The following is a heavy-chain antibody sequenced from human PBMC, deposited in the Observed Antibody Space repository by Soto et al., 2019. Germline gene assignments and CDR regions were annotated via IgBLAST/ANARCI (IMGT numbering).Heavy chain of an antibody. J-gene: IGHJ5*02. CDR3: ARDPRTTVTTSWFDP. Sequence: EVQLVESGGGLVQPGGSLRLSCAASGFTFSSYWMHWVRQAPGKGLVWVSRINSDGSSTSYADSVKGRFTISRDNGKNTLYLQMNSVRAEDTAVYYCARDPRTTVTTSWFDPWGQGTLVTVSS. CDR2: INSDGSST. V-gene: IGHV3-74*01. D-gene: IGHD4-17*01. CDR1: GFTFSSYW.